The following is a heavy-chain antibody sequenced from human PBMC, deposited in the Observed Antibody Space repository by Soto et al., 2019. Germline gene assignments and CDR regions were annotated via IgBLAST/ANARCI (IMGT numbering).Heavy chain of an antibody. J-gene: IGHJ3*02. Sequence: EVQLVESGGGLVKPGGSLRLSCAASGFTFSSYSMNWVRQAPGKGLEWVSSISSSSSYIYYADSVKGRFTISRDNAKNSLYLQMNSLRAEDTAVYYCARPGDYYGSGSYYNDAFDIWGQGTMVTVSS. CDR1: GFTFSSYS. D-gene: IGHD3-10*01. CDR2: ISSSSSYI. CDR3: ARPGDYYGSGSYYNDAFDI. V-gene: IGHV3-21*01.